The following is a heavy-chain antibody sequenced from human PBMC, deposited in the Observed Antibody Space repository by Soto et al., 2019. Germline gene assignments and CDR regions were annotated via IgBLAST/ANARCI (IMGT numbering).Heavy chain of an antibody. J-gene: IGHJ4*02. CDR1: GFTFSSYG. CDR3: AKDRGTPPWELTGPYFDY. Sequence: QVQLVESGGGVVQPGRSLRLSCAASGFTFSSYGMHWVRQAPGKGLEWVAVISYDGSNKYYADSVKGRFTISRDNSKNTLYLQMNSLRAEDTAVYYCAKDRGTPPWELTGPYFDYWGQGTLVTVSS. CDR2: ISYDGSNK. D-gene: IGHD1-26*01. V-gene: IGHV3-30*18.